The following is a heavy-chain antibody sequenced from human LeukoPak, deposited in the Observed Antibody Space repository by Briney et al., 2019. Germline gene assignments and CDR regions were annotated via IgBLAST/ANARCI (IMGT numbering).Heavy chain of an antibody. Sequence: GGSLRLSCAASGFTFSDYYMSWIRQAPGKGLGWVSYIGSSGSTIYYADSVKGRFTISRDNAKNSLYLQMNSLRAEDTAVYYCARRYDSSGYYWGDAFDIWGQGAMVTVSS. CDR3: ARRYDSSGYYWGDAFDI. J-gene: IGHJ3*02. CDR2: IGSSGSTI. CDR1: GFTFSDYY. V-gene: IGHV3-11*04. D-gene: IGHD3-22*01.